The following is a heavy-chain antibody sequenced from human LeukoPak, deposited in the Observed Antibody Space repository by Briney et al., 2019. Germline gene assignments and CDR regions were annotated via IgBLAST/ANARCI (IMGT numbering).Heavy chain of an antibody. CDR1: GFTFSSYG. CDR3: ARDAATSVGMPHY. J-gene: IGHJ4*02. D-gene: IGHD2-2*01. Sequence: GGSLRLSCVASGFTFSSYGMHWVRQAPGKGLEWVAIIWSDGSTKYYVDSVKGRFTISRDNSKSTLYLQMNSLRAEDTAAYYCARDAATSVGMPHYWGQGTVVTVSS. V-gene: IGHV3-33*01. CDR2: IWSDGSTK.